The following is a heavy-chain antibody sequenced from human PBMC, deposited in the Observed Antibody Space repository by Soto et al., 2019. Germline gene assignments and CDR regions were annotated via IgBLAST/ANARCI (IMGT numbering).Heavy chain of an antibody. Sequence: SLRLSCAASGFAFSSYAMNWVRQAPGKGLEWISTISASGYSTYYADSVKGRFTISRDNAKNSLYLQMNSLRAEDTAVYYCARGRDSGLYYFDSWGQGTLVTVSS. J-gene: IGHJ4*02. CDR1: GFAFSSYA. CDR3: ARGRDSGLYYFDS. D-gene: IGHD3-16*01. CDR2: ISASGYST. V-gene: IGHV3-23*01.